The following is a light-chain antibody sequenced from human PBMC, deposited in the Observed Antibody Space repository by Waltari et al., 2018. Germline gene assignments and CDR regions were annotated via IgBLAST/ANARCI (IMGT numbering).Light chain of an antibody. CDR2: DAS. J-gene: IGKJ4*01. V-gene: IGKV1-33*01. CDR1: QDISKF. Sequence: IQMTQSSSPLSAYEGVRITITCQASQDISKFLNWYQQKTGKAPKLLIYDASNLETGVPSRFSGSGFGTDFTLTITSLQPEDIATYYCQQDDDLSLTFGGGTRVEFK. CDR3: QQDDDLSLT.